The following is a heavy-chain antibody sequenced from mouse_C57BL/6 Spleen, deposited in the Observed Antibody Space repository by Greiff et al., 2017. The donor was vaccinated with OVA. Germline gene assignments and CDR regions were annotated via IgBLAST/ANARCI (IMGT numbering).Heavy chain of an antibody. CDR3: ARYGNPAWFAY. Sequence: QVQLQQPGAELVKPGASVKLSCKASGYTFTSYWMQWVKQRPGQGLEWIGEIDPSDSYTNFNQKFKGKATLTVDTSSSTAYMQLSSLTSEDSAVYYCARYGNPAWFAYWGQGTLVTVSA. CDR1: GYTFTSYW. J-gene: IGHJ3*01. CDR2: IDPSDSYT. V-gene: IGHV1-50*01. D-gene: IGHD2-1*01.